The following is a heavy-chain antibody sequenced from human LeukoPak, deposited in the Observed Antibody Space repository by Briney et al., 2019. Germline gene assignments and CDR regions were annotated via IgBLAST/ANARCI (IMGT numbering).Heavy chain of an antibody. CDR3: AKTPGSYDFWSGYYKYYFDY. V-gene: IGHV3-23*02. J-gene: IGHJ4*02. D-gene: IGHD3-3*01. Sequence: PGGSLRLSCAASGFTFSSYAMSWVRQAPGKGLEWVSAISGSGGSTYYEDSVKGRFTISRDNSKNTLYLQMNSLRAEDTAVYYCAKTPGSYDFWSGYYKYYFDYWGQGTLVTVSS. CDR1: GFTFSSYA. CDR2: ISGSGGST.